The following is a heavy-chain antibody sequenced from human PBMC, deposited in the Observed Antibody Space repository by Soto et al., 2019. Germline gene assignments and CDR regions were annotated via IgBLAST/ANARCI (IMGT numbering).Heavy chain of an antibody. Sequence: ASVKVSCKTSGFTFTNSAVQWVRQARGQRLEWIGWIIVASGRTNYAREVQERVTIRRDTSTATAYMELSGLRSEDTAVYYCVAELYSGGGCCSFDFWGQGTMVTVSS. CDR3: VAELYSGGGCCSFDF. CDR1: GFTFTNSA. J-gene: IGHJ3*01. D-gene: IGHD2-21*02. V-gene: IGHV1-58*01. CDR2: IIVASGRT.